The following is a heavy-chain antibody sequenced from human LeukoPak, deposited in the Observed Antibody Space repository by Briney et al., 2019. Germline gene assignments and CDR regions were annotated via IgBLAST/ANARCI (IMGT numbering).Heavy chain of an antibody. CDR1: GFTVSSNY. J-gene: IGHJ4*02. Sequence: GGSPRLSCAASGFTVSSNYMSWVRQAPGKGLEWVSVIYSGGSTYYADSVKGRFTISRDNSKNTLNLQMNSLRAEDTAVYYCARVVAAHFDYWGQGTLVTVSS. D-gene: IGHD2-15*01. V-gene: IGHV3-66*02. CDR2: IYSGGST. CDR3: ARVVAAHFDY.